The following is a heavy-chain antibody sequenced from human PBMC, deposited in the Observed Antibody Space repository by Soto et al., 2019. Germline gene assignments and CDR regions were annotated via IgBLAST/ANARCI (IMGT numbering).Heavy chain of an antibody. V-gene: IGHV1-69*13. Sequence: GASVKVSCKASGGTFSSYAISWVRQAPGRGLEWMGGIIPIFGTANYAQKFQGRVTITADESTSTAYMELSSLRSEDTAVYYCARDITMVRGVRYYYYYYGMDVWGQGTTVTVSS. J-gene: IGHJ6*02. CDR3: ARDITMVRGVRYYYYYYGMDV. D-gene: IGHD3-10*01. CDR1: GGTFSSYA. CDR2: IIPIFGTA.